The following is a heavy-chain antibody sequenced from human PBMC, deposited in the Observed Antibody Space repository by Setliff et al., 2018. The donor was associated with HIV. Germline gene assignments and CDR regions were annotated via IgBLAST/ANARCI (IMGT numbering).Heavy chain of an antibody. CDR2: INHSGST. Sequence: PSETLSLTCAVYGGSFSDDSWNWIRQPPGKGLEWIGEINHSGSTNYNPPLKSRVSIFVDTTKNEFSLNLRSVTAADTAVYFCVNSGYDGDYYYYYMDVWGKGTTVTVSS. J-gene: IGHJ6*03. D-gene: IGHD5-12*01. CDR1: GGSFSDDS. CDR3: VNSGYDGDYYYYYMDV. V-gene: IGHV4-34*01.